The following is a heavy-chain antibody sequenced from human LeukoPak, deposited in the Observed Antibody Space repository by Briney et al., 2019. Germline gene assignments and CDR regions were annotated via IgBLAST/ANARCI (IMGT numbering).Heavy chain of an antibody. J-gene: IGHJ4*02. CDR2: ISSGSSYI. D-gene: IGHD6-19*01. V-gene: IGHV3-21*01. CDR1: GFTFSSYS. Sequence: GGSLRLSCAASGFTFSSYSMNWVRQAPGKGLEWVSSISSGSSYIYYADSVKGRFTISRDNAKNSLYLQMNSLRAEDTAVYYCARDRRAGTFNYWGQGTLVTVSS. CDR3: ARDRRAGTFNY.